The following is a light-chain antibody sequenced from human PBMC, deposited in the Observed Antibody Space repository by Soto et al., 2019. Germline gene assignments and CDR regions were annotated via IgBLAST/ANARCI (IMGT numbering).Light chain of an antibody. V-gene: IGKV1-5*01. J-gene: IGKJ1*01. CDR2: GAT. CDR3: QQLNGSPWT. CDR1: QSSSSW. Sequence: DIQMTQSPSTLSASVGDRVTITCRASQSSSSWLAWYQQKPGKAPKLLIYGATTLQSGVPSRFSGSRSGTDYTLTIGSLQPEDFATYYCQQLNGSPWTFGQGTKVDIK.